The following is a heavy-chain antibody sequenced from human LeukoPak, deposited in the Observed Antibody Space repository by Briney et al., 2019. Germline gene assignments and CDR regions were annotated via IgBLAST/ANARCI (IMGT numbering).Heavy chain of an antibody. CDR3: ARGAHDLLTTYYHFDS. J-gene: IGHJ4*02. CDR1: GFTFSSYE. Sequence: GSLRLSCAASGFTFSSYEMNWVRQAPGKGLEWVSYISSSGTMYYADSVKGRFTISRDNAQNSLFLQMNSLSAEDTAVYYCARGAHDLLTTYYHFDSWGQGALVTVSS. D-gene: IGHD3-9*01. V-gene: IGHV3-48*03. CDR2: ISSSGTM.